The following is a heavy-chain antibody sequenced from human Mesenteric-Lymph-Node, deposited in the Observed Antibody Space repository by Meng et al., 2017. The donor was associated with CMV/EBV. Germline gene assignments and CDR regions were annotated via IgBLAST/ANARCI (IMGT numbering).Heavy chain of an antibody. CDR3: AREYVWGSYRLTYYFDY. V-gene: IGHV4-34*09. CDR1: GGSFSGYY. CDR2: IYYSGST. D-gene: IGHD3-16*02. J-gene: IGHJ4*02. Sequence: LRLSCAVYGGSFSGYYWSWIRQPPGKGLEWIGYIYYSGSTYYNPSLKSRVTISVDTSKNQFSLKLSSVTAADTAVYYCAREYVWGSYRLTYYFDYWGQGTLVTVSS.